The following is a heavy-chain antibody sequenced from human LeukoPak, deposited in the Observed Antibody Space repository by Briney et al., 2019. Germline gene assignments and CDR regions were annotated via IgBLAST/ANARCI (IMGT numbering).Heavy chain of an antibody. CDR3: ARDGGSYYMGGYYFDY. D-gene: IGHD1-26*01. CDR2: INHSGST. V-gene: IGHV4-34*01. Sequence: SETLSLTCAVYGGSFSGYYWSWIRQPPGKGLEWIGEINHSGSTNYNPSLKSRVTISVDTSKNQFSLKLSSVAAADTAVYYCARDGGSYYMGGYYFDYWGQGTRVTVSS. J-gene: IGHJ4*02. CDR1: GGSFSGYY.